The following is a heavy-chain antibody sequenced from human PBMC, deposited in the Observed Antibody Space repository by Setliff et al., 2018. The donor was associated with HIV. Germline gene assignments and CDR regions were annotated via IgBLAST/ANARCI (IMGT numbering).Heavy chain of an antibody. CDR1: GGSFSGYY. V-gene: IGHV4-34*01. CDR2: IYYSGTT. D-gene: IGHD2-21*01. Sequence: PSETLSLTCAVYGGSFSGYYWGWIRQPPGKGLEWIGNIYYSGTTYFNPSLKSRVTISVDTSKNQYSVRLSSVTAADTAFYYCARMWRWSGPESYYFDSWGRGTLVTVSS. J-gene: IGHJ4*02. CDR3: ARMWRWSGPESYYFDS.